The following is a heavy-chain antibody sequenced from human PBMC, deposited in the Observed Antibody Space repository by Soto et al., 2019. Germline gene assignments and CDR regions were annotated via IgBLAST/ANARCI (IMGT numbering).Heavy chain of an antibody. CDR3: ATGGRDGYNWLGAFDI. J-gene: IGHJ3*02. V-gene: IGHV3-30-3*01. D-gene: IGHD5-12*01. CDR2: ISYDGSNK. CDR1: GFTFSSYA. Sequence: GGSLRLSCAASGFTFSSYAMHWVRQAPGKGLEWVAVISYDGSNKYYADSVKGRFTISRDNSKNTLYLQMNSLRADDTAVYYCATGGRDGYNWLGAFDIWGQGTMVTVSS.